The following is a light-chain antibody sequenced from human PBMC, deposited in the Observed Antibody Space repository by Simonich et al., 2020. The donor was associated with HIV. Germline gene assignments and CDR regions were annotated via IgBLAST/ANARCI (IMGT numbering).Light chain of an antibody. CDR1: QGISNS. J-gene: IGKJ4*01. CDR3: QQYYSTPQLT. CDR2: AAS. V-gene: IGKV1-NL1*01. Sequence: DIKMTQSPSFLSASVGDRVTITCRAHQGISNSLPRHQQKPGTAPKVLLYAASRLESGVPSRFSGSGSGTDYTLTISSLQPEDFATYYCQQYYSTPQLTFGGGTKVEIK.